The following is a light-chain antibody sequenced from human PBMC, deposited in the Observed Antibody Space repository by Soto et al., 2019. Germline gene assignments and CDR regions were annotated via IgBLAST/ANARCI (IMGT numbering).Light chain of an antibody. CDR2: DVT. Sequence: QSALTQPASVSGSPGQSITISCTGSSSDIGGYDYVSWYQHHPGKAPKLMIYDVTNRPSGVSNRFSGPRSGNMASLTISGLQAEDEADYYCCSYVYSNSWVFGGGTKVTVL. V-gene: IGLV2-14*01. CDR3: CSYVYSNSWV. J-gene: IGLJ3*02. CDR1: SSDIGGYDY.